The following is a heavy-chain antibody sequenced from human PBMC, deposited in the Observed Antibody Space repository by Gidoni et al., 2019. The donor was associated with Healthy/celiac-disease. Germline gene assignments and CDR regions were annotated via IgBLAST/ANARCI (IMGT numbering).Heavy chain of an antibody. CDR2: IIPIFGTA. CDR1: GGTFSSYA. J-gene: IGHJ1*01. D-gene: IGHD3-22*01. CDR3: ARGGYYDSSGYPEYFQH. V-gene: IGHV1-69*01. Sequence: QVQLVQSGAEVKKPGSSVKVSCKSSGGTFSSYAISWVRQAPGQGLEWMGGIIPIFGTANYAQKFQGRVTITADESTSTAYMELSSLRSEDTAVYYCARGGYYDSSGYPEYFQHWGQGTLVTVSS.